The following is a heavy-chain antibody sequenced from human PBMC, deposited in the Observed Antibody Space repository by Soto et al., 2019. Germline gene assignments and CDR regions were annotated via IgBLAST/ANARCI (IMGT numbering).Heavy chain of an antibody. Sequence: TSETLSLTCTVSGGSISSYYWSWIRQPPGKGLEWIGYIYYSGSTNYNPSLKSRVTISVDTSKNQFSLKLSSVTAADTAVYYCARVHGDPYYFDYWGQGTLVTVSS. CDR1: GGSISSYY. CDR2: IYYSGST. CDR3: ARVHGDPYYFDY. V-gene: IGHV4-59*01. D-gene: IGHD4-17*01. J-gene: IGHJ4*02.